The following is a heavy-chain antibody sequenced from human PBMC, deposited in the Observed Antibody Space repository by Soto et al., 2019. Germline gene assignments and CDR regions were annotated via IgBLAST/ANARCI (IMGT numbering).Heavy chain of an antibody. D-gene: IGHD6-19*01. CDR2: MYYSGNT. CDR1: GGSMSPNY. V-gene: IGHV4-59*01. J-gene: IGHJ4*02. Sequence: SETLSLTCTVSGGSMSPNYGSWIRQPPGKGLEWIGYMYYSGNTNYNPSLRSRVTMSVDTSKNQFSLKLSSVTAADTAVYYCARGGWYLDHWGQGTLVTVSS. CDR3: ARGGWYLDH.